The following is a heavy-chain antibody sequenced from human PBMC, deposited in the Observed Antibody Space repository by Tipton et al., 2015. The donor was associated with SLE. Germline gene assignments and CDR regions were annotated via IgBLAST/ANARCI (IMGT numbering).Heavy chain of an antibody. Sequence: TLSLTCAVYGGSFSGYYWSWIRQPPGKGLEWVGEINHSGSTNYNPSLKSRVTISADTSKNQFSLKLSSVTAADTAVYYCAKARNHYYGSGSYFHFDPWGHGILVTVSS. CDR2: INHSGST. V-gene: IGHV4-34*01. CDR3: AKARNHYYGSGSYFHFDP. J-gene: IGHJ5*02. CDR1: GGSFSGYY. D-gene: IGHD3-10*01.